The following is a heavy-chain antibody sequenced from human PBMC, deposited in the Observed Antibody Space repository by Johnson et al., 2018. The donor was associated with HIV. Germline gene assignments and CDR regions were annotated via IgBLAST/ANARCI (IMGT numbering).Heavy chain of an antibody. D-gene: IGHD1-26*01. J-gene: IGHJ3*02. CDR1: GFTFSSYA. Sequence: VQLVESGGGVVQPGRSLRLSCAASGFTFSSYAMHWVRQAPGKGLEWVVVISYDGRNKYYADSVQGRFTISRDNSKHTLYLQMNSLRAEDTAVYYCARGSLSGSPYIWCQGTMVTVSS. CDR2: ISYDGRNK. V-gene: IGHV3-30*04. CDR3: ARGSLSGSPYI.